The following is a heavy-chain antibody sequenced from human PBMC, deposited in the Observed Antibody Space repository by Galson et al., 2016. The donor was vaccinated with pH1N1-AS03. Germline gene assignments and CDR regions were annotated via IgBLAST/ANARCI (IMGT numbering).Heavy chain of an antibody. V-gene: IGHV4-34*08. CDR1: GFTFSSYA. CDR2: INYYGTP. CDR3: AKASNDDIWGSYRSVKY. J-gene: IGHJ4*02. Sequence: LRLSCAASGFTFSSYAMSWVRQAPGKGLEWIGEINYYGTPSYNPSLRGRATLSLDTSKNHFSLDLTSVTAADTAVYYCAKASNDDIWGSYRSVKYWGQGSRVIVSS. D-gene: IGHD3-16*02.